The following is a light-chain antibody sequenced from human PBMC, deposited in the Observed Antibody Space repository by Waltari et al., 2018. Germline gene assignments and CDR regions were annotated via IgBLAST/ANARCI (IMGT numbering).Light chain of an antibody. J-gene: IGKJ4*01. CDR1: ESLGNNY. CDR2: DTS. Sequence: IVLTQSPATLSLSPGERVTLSCRASESLGNNYFAWYQQKPGQAPRLLIYDTSNRATGIPVRFSGSGSGSDFTLTISRLEPEDFVMYYCQQYGRTPSFGGGTRVEIK. V-gene: IGKV3-20*01. CDR3: QQYGRTPS.